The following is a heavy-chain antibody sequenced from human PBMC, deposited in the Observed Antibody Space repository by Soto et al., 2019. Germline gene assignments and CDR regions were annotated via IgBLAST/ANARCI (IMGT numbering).Heavy chain of an antibody. CDR2: IYSGGST. CDR3: SKHSYDYIWGSYQFDY. D-gene: IGHD3-16*02. J-gene: IGHJ4*02. V-gene: IGHV3-66*01. Sequence: PGGSLRLSCAASGFTVSSNYMSWVRQAPGKGLEWVSVIYSGGSTYYADSVKGRFTISRDNSKNTLYLQMNSLRAEDTAVYYCSKHSYDYIWGSYQFDYWGQGTLVTVSS. CDR1: GFTVSSNY.